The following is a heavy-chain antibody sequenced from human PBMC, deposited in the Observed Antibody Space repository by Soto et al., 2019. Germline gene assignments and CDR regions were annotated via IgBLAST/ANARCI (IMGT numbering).Heavy chain of an antibody. CDR3: ARGTVVVAANSRYYYGMDV. CDR2: IIPISGTA. Sequence: QVQLVQSGAEVKKPGSSVKVSCKASGGTFSSYAISWVRQAPGQGLEWMGGIIPISGTANYAQKFQGRVTITADESTSTAYMELSSLRSEDTAVYYCARGTVVVAANSRYYYGMDVWGQGTTVTVSS. V-gene: IGHV1-69*12. D-gene: IGHD2-15*01. CDR1: GGTFSSYA. J-gene: IGHJ6*02.